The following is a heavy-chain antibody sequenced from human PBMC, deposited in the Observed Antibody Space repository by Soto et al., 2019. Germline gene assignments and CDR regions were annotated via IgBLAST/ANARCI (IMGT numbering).Heavy chain of an antibody. J-gene: IGHJ6*02. V-gene: IGHV1-69*12. CDR2: IIPIFGTA. Sequence: QVQLVQSGAEVKKPGSSVKVSCKASGGTFSSYAISWVRQAPGQGLEWMGGIIPIFGTANYAQKFQGRVTITADESTGTAYMELSSLRSEDTAVYYCARGRGVAAARGYYYYGMDVWGQGTTVTVSS. CDR3: ARGRGVAAARGYYYYGMDV. D-gene: IGHD6-13*01. CDR1: GGTFSSYA.